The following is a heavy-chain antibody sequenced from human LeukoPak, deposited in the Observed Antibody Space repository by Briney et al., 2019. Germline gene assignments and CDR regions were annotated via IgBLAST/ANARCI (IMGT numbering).Heavy chain of an antibody. D-gene: IGHD2-2*01. CDR3: ARFRRYCSSTSCYDLGYYYYYMDV. CDR1: GGSISSGSYY. CDR2: IYTSGRT. V-gene: IGHV4-61*02. J-gene: IGHJ6*03. Sequence: SETLSLTCTVSGGSISSGSYYWSWIRQPAGKGLEWIGRIYTSGRTNYNPSLKSRVTISVDTSKNQLSLKLSSVTAADTAVYYCARFRRYCSSTSCYDLGYYYYYMDVWGKGTTVTVSS.